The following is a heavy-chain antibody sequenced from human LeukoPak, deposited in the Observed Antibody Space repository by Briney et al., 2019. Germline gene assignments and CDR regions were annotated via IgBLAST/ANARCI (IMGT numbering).Heavy chain of an antibody. D-gene: IGHD3-16*01. J-gene: IGHJ6*02. CDR1: GFTFSNFG. Sequence: PGGSLILSCAASGFTFSNFGMNWVRQAPGKGLEWVSYISNSGTTYYAASVKGRFTISRDNAKNSLYLHMNSLRDEDTAVYYCARGGNFYGLDVWGRGTTVTVSS. CDR3: ARGGNFYGLDV. V-gene: IGHV3-48*02. CDR2: ISNSGTT.